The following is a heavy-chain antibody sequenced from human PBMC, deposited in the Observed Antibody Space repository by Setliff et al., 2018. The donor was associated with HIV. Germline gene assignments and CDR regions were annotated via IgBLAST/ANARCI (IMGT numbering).Heavy chain of an antibody. CDR2: ISSDESNR. J-gene: IGHJ6*03. V-gene: IGHV3-30*04. CDR1: GFTFSSHA. CDR3: ARDREAMITGFYFYFYMDV. D-gene: IGHD3-16*01. Sequence: SLRLSCVASGFTFSSHAMHWVRQAPGKGLEWVAVISSDESNRYFADSVKDRFTISRDNPRNTMYLQMNSLRTEDTAVYYCARDREAMITGFYFYFYMDVWGKGTTVTVSS.